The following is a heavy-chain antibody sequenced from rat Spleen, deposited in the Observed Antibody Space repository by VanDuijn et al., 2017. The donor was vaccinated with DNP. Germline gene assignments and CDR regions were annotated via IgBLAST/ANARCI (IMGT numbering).Heavy chain of an antibody. CDR3: ARHYGGYLYFFDY. CDR1: GFTFTDYY. Sequence: EVQLVESGGGLVQPGRSLKLSCAASGFTFTDYYMAWVRQAPKTGLEWVATIIYDGSDTYFRDSVKGRFTISRDNAKRTLYLQMDSLRSEDTATYYCARHYGGYLYFFDYWGHGVMVTVSS. CDR2: IIYDGSDT. D-gene: IGHD1-11*01. V-gene: IGHV5-7*01. J-gene: IGHJ2*01.